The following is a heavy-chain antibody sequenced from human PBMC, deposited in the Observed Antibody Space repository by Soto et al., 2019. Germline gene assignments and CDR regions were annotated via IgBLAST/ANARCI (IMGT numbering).Heavy chain of an antibody. Sequence: ASVKVSCKASGYTFTSYDINWVRQATGQGLEWMGWMSPNSGNTGYAQKFQGRVTMTRNTSISTAYMELSSLRSEDTAVYYCARVGTWCWQVDYWGQGTLVTVSS. CDR3: ARVGTWCWQVDY. J-gene: IGHJ4*02. CDR1: GYTFTSYD. D-gene: IGHD2-15*01. V-gene: IGHV1-8*01. CDR2: MSPNSGNT.